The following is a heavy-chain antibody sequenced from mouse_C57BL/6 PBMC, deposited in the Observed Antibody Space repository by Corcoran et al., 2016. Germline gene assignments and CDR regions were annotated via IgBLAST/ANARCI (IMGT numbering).Heavy chain of an antibody. V-gene: IGHV1-18*01. CDR2: INPNNGGT. CDR1: GYTFPDYN. J-gene: IGHJ2*01. CDR3: ASRGINYYGSSYFDY. D-gene: IGHD1-1*01. Sequence: EVQLQQSGPELVKPGASVKIPCKASGYTFPDYNMDWVKQSHGKSLEWIGDINPNNGGTIYNQKFKGKATLTVDKSSSTAYMELRSLTSEDTAVYYCASRGINYYGSSYFDYWGQGTTLTVSS.